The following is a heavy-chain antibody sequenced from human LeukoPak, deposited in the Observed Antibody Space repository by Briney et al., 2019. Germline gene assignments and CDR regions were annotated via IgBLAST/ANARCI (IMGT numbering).Heavy chain of an antibody. D-gene: IGHD3-3*01. CDR1: GGSISSGGYY. CDR2: INHSGST. CDR3: ARGSLLRSMDV. V-gene: IGHV4-39*07. J-gene: IGHJ6*02. Sequence: PSETLSLTCTVSGGSISSGGYYWSWIRQPPGKGLEWIGEINHSGSTNYNPSLKSRVTISVDTSKNQFSLKLSSVTAADTAVYYCARGSLLRSMDVWGQGTTVTVSS.